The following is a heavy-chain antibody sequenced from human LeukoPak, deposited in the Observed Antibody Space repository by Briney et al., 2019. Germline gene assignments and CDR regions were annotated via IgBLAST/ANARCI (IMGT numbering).Heavy chain of an antibody. CDR1: GFTFSNYW. Sequence: GGSLRLTCEASGFTFSNYWMHWVRQAPGEGLMWVSQISTDGSQTFYADSVKGRFTISRDNAKNTLFLQMDSLRPEDTAVYYCVRSLRSADFWGQGTLVTVSS. V-gene: IGHV3-74*01. CDR2: ISTDGSQT. CDR3: VRSLRSADF. J-gene: IGHJ4*02.